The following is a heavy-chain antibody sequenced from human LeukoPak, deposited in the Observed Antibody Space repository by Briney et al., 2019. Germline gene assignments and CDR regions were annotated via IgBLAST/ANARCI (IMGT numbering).Heavy chain of an antibody. CDR1: GFPFSSYW. V-gene: IGHV3-7*03. J-gene: IGHJ4*02. D-gene: IGHD1-26*01. Sequence: GGSLRLSCVASGFPFSSYWMSWVRQAPGKGPEWVANIKQDESEKYYVDSVKGRFTISRDNAKNSLYLQMNSLRAEDTAVYYCARDKIVGPTNFDNWGQGTLVTVSS. CDR3: ARDKIVGPTNFDN. CDR2: IKQDESEK.